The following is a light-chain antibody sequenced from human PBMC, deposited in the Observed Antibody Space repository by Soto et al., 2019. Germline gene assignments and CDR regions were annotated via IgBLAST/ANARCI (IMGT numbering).Light chain of an antibody. V-gene: IGKV1-5*03. J-gene: IGKJ1*01. CDR3: QQYNSYSGK. Sequence: DIQMTQSPSTLSASVGDRVTSTCRARQSISSWLAWYQQKPGKAPKLLIYKASSLESGVPSRFSVSGSGTEFTLTISSLQPDDFATYYCQQYNSYSGKFGQGTKVEIK. CDR1: QSISSW. CDR2: KAS.